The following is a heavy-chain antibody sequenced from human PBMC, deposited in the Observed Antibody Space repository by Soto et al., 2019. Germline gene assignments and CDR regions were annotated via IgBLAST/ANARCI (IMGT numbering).Heavy chain of an antibody. CDR3: ARVEQLVPSTFDY. V-gene: IGHV1-3*01. Sequence: ASVKVSCKASGYTFTSYAMHWVRQAPGQRLERMGRINAGNSNTKYSQKIQGRVTITRDTSASTAYMELSSLRSEDTAVYYCARVEQLVPSTFDYWGHGTLVTVSS. CDR1: GYTFTSYA. CDR2: INAGNSNT. D-gene: IGHD6-6*01. J-gene: IGHJ4*01.